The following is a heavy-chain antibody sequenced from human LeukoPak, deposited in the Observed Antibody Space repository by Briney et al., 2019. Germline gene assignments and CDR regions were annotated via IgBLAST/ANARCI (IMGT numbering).Heavy chain of an antibody. CDR3: TTDIREKWMPWYFDY. CDR2: IRSKANSYAT. CDR1: GFTFSGSA. V-gene: IGHV3-73*01. D-gene: IGHD5-12*01. Sequence: GGSLRLSCAASGFTFSGSAMHWVRQASGKGLEWVGRIRSKANSYATAYAASVKGRFTISRDDSKSTAYLQMNSLKTEDTAVYYCTTDIREKWMPWYFDYWGQGTLVTVSS. J-gene: IGHJ4*02.